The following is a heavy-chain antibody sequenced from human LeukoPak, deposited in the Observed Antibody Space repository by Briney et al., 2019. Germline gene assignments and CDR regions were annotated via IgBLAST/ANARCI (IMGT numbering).Heavy chain of an antibody. Sequence: SETLSLTCAVYGGSFSGYYWSWIRQPPGKGLEWIGEINHSGSTNYNPSLKGRVTISVDTSKNQFSLKPSSVTAADTAVYYCARVVAAAGTFDYWGQGTLVTVSS. CDR1: GGSFSGYY. J-gene: IGHJ4*02. D-gene: IGHD6-13*01. CDR3: ARVVAAAGTFDY. CDR2: INHSGST. V-gene: IGHV4-34*01.